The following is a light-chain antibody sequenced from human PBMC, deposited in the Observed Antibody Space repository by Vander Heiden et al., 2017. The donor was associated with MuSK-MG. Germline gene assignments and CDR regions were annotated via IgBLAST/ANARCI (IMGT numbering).Light chain of an antibody. J-gene: IGKJ4*01. CDR1: QDISNY. CDR3: QQYDNLPFT. V-gene: IGKV1-33*01. CDR2: DAS. Sequence: DIQMTQSPSSLSASVGDRVTITCQASQDISNYLNWYQQKPGKAPKLLIDDASNLEIGVPSRFSGSGSGTDFTFTVSSLQPEDIATYYCQQYDNLPFTFGGGTKVEIK.